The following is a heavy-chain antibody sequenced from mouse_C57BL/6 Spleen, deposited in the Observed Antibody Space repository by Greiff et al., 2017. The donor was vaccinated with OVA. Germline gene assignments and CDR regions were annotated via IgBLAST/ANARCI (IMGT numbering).Heavy chain of an antibody. J-gene: IGHJ3*01. D-gene: IGHD2-2*01. CDR2: IHPNSGST. CDR3: ARESYGYDVRCAY. Sequence: QVQLQQPGAELVKPGASVKLSCKASGYTFTSYWMHWVKQRPGQGLEWIGMIHPNSGSTNYNEKFKSKATLTVDKSSSTAYMQLSSLTSEDSAVYYCARESYGYDVRCAYWGQGTLVTVSA. V-gene: IGHV1-64*01. CDR1: GYTFTSYW.